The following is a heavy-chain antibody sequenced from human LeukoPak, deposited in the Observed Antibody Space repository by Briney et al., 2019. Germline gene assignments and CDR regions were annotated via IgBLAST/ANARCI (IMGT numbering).Heavy chain of an antibody. V-gene: IGHV4-34*01. CDR1: GGSFSGYY. CDR2: INHSGST. Sequence: PSETLSLTCAVYGGSFSGYYWSWIRQPPGKGLEWIGEINHSGSTNYNPSLKSRVTISVDTSKNQFSLKLSSVTAADTAVYYCARGAGSSTVVPYYYYYYMDVWGKGTTVTVSS. J-gene: IGHJ6*03. CDR3: ARGAGSSTVVPYYYYYYMDV. D-gene: IGHD6-13*01.